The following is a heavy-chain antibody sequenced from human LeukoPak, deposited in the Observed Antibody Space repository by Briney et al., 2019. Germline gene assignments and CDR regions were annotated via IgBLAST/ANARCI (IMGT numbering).Heavy chain of an antibody. Sequence: GGSLRLSCAASGFTFSSYGMHWVRQAPGKGLEWVAFIRYDGSNKYYADSVKGRFTISRDNSKNTLYLQMNSLRAEDTAVYYCARDRRSSSNDAFDIWGQGTMVTVSS. CDR3: ARDRRSSSNDAFDI. D-gene: IGHD6-13*01. V-gene: IGHV3-30*02. CDR2: IRYDGSNK. CDR1: GFTFSSYG. J-gene: IGHJ3*02.